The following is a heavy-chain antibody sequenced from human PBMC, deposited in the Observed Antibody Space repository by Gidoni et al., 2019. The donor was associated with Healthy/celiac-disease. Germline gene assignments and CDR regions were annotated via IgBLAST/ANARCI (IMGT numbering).Heavy chain of an antibody. CDR3: ARLGNYSGYDPEYYYYYYMDV. CDR2: IYYSGST. D-gene: IGHD5-12*01. Sequence: CTVSGGSISSSSYYWGWIPQPPGKGLEWIGSIYYSGSTYYNPSLKSRVTISVDTSKNQFSLKLSSVTAADTAVYYCARLGNYSGYDPEYYYYYYMDVWGKGTTVTVSS. J-gene: IGHJ6*03. V-gene: IGHV4-39*01. CDR1: GGSISSSSYY.